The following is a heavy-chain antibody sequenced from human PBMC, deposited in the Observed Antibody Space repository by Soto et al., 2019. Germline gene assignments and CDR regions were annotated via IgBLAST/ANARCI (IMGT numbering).Heavy chain of an antibody. CDR3: AKKGGLGYYYYYGMDV. D-gene: IGHD7-27*01. Sequence: EVQLLESGGGLVQPGGSLRLSCAASGFTFSSYAMSCVRQAPGKGLEWVSAISGSGGSTYYADSVKGRFTISRDNSKNTLYLQMNSLRAEDTAVYYCAKKGGLGYYYYYGMDVWGQGTTVTVSS. CDR1: GFTFSSYA. V-gene: IGHV3-23*01. CDR2: ISGSGGST. J-gene: IGHJ6*02.